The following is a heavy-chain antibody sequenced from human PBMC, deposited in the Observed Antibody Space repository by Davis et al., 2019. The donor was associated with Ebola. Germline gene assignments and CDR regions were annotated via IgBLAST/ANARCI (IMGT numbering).Heavy chain of an antibody. Sequence: SVKVSCKASGYTFTGYYMHWVRQAPGQGLEWMGGIIPIFGTANYAQKFQGRVTITADESTSTAYMELSSLRSEDTAVYYCARVWSGYYIGYYYMDVWGKGTTVTVSS. CDR1: GYTFTGYY. D-gene: IGHD3-3*01. CDR2: IIPIFGTA. CDR3: ARVWSGYYIGYYYMDV. J-gene: IGHJ6*03. V-gene: IGHV1-69*13.